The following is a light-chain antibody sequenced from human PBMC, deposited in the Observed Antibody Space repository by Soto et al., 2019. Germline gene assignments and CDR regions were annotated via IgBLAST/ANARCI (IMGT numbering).Light chain of an antibody. CDR1: SSDVGSYNL. Sequence: QSVLTQPASVSGSPGQSITISCTGTSSDVGSYNLVSWYQQHPGKAPKLMIYEVSKRPSGVSNRFSGSKSGNTASLTISGLQAEDEADYYCCSYAGSSTFAVFGGGTK. CDR3: CSYAGSSTFAV. J-gene: IGLJ3*02. CDR2: EVS. V-gene: IGLV2-23*02.